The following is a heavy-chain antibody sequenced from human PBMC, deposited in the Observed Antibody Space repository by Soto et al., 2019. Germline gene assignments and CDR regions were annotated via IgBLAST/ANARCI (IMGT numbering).Heavy chain of an antibody. CDR3: ARGGGSDSFDY. D-gene: IGHD1-26*01. J-gene: IGHJ4*02. Sequence: SETLSLTCTVSGASITFGGYSWSWIRQTPGKGLEWIGYINHLETTFYNPSFGSRLTLSIDRAKNQFSLKLHSMSAADRAVYFCARGGGSDSFDYWGQGILVTVSS. CDR1: GASITFGGYS. CDR2: INHLETT. V-gene: IGHV4-30-2*01.